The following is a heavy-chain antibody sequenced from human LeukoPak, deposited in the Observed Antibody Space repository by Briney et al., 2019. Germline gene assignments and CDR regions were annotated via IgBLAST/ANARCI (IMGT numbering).Heavy chain of an antibody. D-gene: IGHD3-3*01. V-gene: IGHV4-30-4*08. CDR1: GGSISSGDYY. J-gene: IGHJ4*02. CDR2: IYYSGST. CDR3: ARKTIFGVVIAPSFDY. Sequence: SETLSLTCTVSGGSISSGDYYWSWIRQPPGKGLEWIGYIYYSGSTYYNPSLKSRVTISVDTSKNQFSLKLSSVTAADTAVYYCARKTIFGVVIAPSFDYWGQGTLVTVSS.